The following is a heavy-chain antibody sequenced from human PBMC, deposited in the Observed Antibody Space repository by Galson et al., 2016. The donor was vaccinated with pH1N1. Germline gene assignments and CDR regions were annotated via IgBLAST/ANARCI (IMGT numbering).Heavy chain of an antibody. CDR2: IGSNERTT. D-gene: IGHD1-26*01. J-gene: IGHJ4*02. CDR3: TRDAGGYSDFDY. CDR1: GFTFSAYA. Sequence: SLRLSCAASGFTFSAYAMHWVRQAPGKGLEYVSVIGSNERTTYYADSVNGRFTISREHSKNTVYLQMGSLRAEDMAVYYSTRDAGGYSDFDYWGQGTLVTVSA. V-gene: IGHV3-64*02.